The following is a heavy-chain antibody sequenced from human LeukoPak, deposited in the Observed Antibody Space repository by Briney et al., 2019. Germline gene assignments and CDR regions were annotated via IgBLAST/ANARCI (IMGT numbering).Heavy chain of an antibody. CDR1: GFTFSQYW. CDR2: IRQDGHEN. CDR3: ARESHNWSDAFDI. J-gene: IGHJ3*02. V-gene: IGHV3-7*01. Sequence: GGSLRLSCAASGFTFSQYWMSWVRQAPGKGREWVANIRQDGHENYYADSVKGRFSISRDNAENSVFLQMTSLRAEDTAVYYCARESHNWSDAFDIWGQGTMVTVSS. D-gene: IGHD1-20*01.